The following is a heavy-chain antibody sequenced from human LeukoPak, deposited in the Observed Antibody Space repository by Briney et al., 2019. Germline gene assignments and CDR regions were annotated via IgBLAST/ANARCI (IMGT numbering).Heavy chain of an antibody. CDR2: ISAYNGNT. D-gene: IGHD3-10*01. V-gene: IGHV1-18*04. J-gene: IGHJ4*02. CDR1: GYTFTSYG. Sequence: ASVKVSCMASGYTFTSYGISWVRQAPGQGLEWMGWISAYNGNTNYAQKLQGRVTMTTDTSTSTAYMELRSLRSDDTAAYYCARDLGYGSGSYYGGGDYWGQGTLVTVSS. CDR3: ARDLGYGSGSYYGGGDY.